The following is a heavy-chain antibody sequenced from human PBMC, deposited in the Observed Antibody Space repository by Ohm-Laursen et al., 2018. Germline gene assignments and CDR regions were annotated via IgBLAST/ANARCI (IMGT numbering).Heavy chain of an antibody. V-gene: IGHV1-24*01. D-gene: IGHD2-2*02. CDR1: GYTLTELS. CDR3: ATGAGTIPGIVVVPAAIRRVYYYYGMDV. Sequence: ASVKVSCKVSGYTLTELSMHWVRQAPGKGLEWMGGFDPEDGETIYAQKFQGRVTMTEDTSTDTAYMELSSLRSEDTAVYYCATGAGTIPGIVVVPAAIRRVYYYYGMDVWGQGTTVTASS. J-gene: IGHJ6*02. CDR2: FDPEDGET.